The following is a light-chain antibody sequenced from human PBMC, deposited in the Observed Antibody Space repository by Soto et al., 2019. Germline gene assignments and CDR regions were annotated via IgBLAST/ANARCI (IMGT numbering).Light chain of an antibody. CDR3: QTWGTGIHVV. J-gene: IGLJ2*01. V-gene: IGLV4-69*01. CDR2: LDSDGSH. Sequence: QSVLTQSPSASASQGASVKLTCTLSGGHSSYAIAWHQQQPEKGPRYLMKLDSDGSHTKGDAIPDRFSGSSSGAERYLTISSLQSEDEADYYCQTWGTGIHVVFGGGTKLTVL. CDR1: GGHSSYA.